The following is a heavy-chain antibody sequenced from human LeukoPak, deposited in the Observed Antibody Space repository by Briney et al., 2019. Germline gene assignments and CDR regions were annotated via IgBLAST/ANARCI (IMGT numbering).Heavy chain of an antibody. CDR1: GGSISSYY. CDR2: IYCSGST. J-gene: IGHJ4*02. V-gene: IGHV4-59*08. CDR3: ARYVPLLFDY. Sequence: SETLSLTCTVSGGSISSYYWSWIRQPPGKGLEWIGYIYCSGSTNYNPSLKSRVTISVDTSKNQFSLKLSSVTAADTAVYYCARYVPLLFDYWGQGTLVTVSS. D-gene: IGHD3-10*01.